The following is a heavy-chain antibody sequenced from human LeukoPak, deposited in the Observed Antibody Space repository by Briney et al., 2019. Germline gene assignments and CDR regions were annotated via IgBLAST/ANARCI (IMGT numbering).Heavy chain of an antibody. Sequence: EASVTVSFKASGYTFPSYFVHWVRQAPGQGLEWMGIINPTGGSTTYAQKFQGRVTMTRDTSTSTVYMELSSLRSDDTAVYYCARTAARRFDYWGQGTLVTVSS. J-gene: IGHJ4*02. CDR1: GYTFPSYF. CDR2: INPTGGST. V-gene: IGHV1-46*01. D-gene: IGHD6-6*01. CDR3: ARTAARRFDY.